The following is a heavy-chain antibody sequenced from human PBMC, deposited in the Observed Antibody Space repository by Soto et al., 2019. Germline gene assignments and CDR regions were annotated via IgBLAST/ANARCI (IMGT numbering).Heavy chain of an antibody. J-gene: IGHJ4*02. Sequence: GGSLRLSCATSGLTFSNYAMSWVRQAPGGGLEWVSSMSGSSSTTYYADSVRGRFTISRDRSKNTLYLQMSSLRAEDTALYYCAKNQERELPRVIDFWGQRTLLTVST. CDR2: MSGSSSTT. CDR1: GLTFSNYA. CDR3: AKNQERELPRVIDF. D-gene: IGHD1-7*01. V-gene: IGHV3-23*01.